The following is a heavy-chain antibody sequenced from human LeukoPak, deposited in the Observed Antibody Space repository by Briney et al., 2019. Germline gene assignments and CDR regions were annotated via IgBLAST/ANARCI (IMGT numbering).Heavy chain of an antibody. CDR2: ISWNSDSI. D-gene: IGHD6-19*01. CDR1: GFTFDDYA. Sequence: PGGSLRLSCAASGFTFDDYAMHWVRQAPGKGLEWVSGISWNSDSIGYAASVQGRFTISRDNAKNSLYLQMNSLRAEDTALYYCAKYHSGWYDYWGQGTLVTVSS. CDR3: AKYHSGWYDY. J-gene: IGHJ4*02. V-gene: IGHV3-9*01.